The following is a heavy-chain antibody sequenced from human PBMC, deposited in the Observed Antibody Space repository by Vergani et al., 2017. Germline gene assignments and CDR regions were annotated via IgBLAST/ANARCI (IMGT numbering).Heavy chain of an antibody. J-gene: IGHJ4*02. CDR1: GFSLSTSRMR. V-gene: IGHV2-70*04. Sequence: QVTLKESGPALVKPTQTLTLTCTFSGFSLSTSRMRVSWIRQPPGKALEWLARIDWDDDKFYSTSLKTRLTISKDTSKNQVVLTMTNMDPVDTATYYWARSSSWGSTGFDYWGQGTLVTVSS. CDR2: IDWDDDK. CDR3: ARSSSWGSTGFDY. D-gene: IGHD7-27*01.